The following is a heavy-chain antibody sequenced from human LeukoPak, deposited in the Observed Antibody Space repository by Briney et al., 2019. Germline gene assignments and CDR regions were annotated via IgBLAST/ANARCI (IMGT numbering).Heavy chain of an antibody. CDR1: GGSISSYY. Sequence: SETLSLTCTVSGGSISSYYWSWIRQPAGKGLEWIGRIYTSGSTNYNPSLKSRVTISVDTSKNQFSLKLSSVTAADTAVYYCARREKVVAARGLFDYWGQGTLVTVSS. CDR2: IYTSGST. V-gene: IGHV4-4*07. J-gene: IGHJ4*02. CDR3: ARREKVVAARGLFDY. D-gene: IGHD2-15*01.